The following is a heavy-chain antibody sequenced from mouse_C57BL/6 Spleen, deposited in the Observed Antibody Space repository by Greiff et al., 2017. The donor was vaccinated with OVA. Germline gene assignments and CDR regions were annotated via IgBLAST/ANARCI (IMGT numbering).Heavy chain of an antibody. CDR1: GYAFTNYL. J-gene: IGHJ2*01. Sequence: QVQLQQSGAELVRPGTSVKVSCKASGYAFTNYLIEWVKQRPGQGLEWIGVINPGSGGNNYNEKFKGKATLTADKSSSTAYMQLSSLTSEDSAVYFCARSGRITTVVDYFDYWGQGTTLTVSS. CDR3: ARSGRITTVVDYFDY. CDR2: INPGSGGN. V-gene: IGHV1-54*01. D-gene: IGHD1-1*01.